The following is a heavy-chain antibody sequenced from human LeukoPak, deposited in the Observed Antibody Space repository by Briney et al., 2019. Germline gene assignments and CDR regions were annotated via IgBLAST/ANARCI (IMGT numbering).Heavy chain of an antibody. D-gene: IGHD6-19*01. J-gene: IGHJ3*02. CDR1: GFXFSSYG. CDR3: AKLPSIAVAGINRRRDAFDI. CDR2: ISYDGSNK. V-gene: IGHV3-30*18. Sequence: PGRSLRLSCAASGFXFSSYGIHWVRQAPGKGLEWVAVISYDGSNKYYADSVKGRFTISRDNSKNTLYLQMNSLRAEDTAVYYCAKLPSIAVAGINRRRDAFDIWGQGTMVTVSS.